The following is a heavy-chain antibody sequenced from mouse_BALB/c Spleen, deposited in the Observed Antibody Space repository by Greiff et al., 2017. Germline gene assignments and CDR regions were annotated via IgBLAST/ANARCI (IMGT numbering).Heavy chain of an antibody. V-gene: IGHV14-4*02. Sequence: EVKLVESGAELVRPGASVKLSCTASGFNFNDYYMHWVKQRPEQGLEWIGWIDPGNGDTEYAPKFQGKATMTADTSSNTAYLQLSSLTSEDTAVYYCYYSSGSSYDIDYWGQGTSLTVSS. J-gene: IGHJ2*02. CDR3: YYSSGSSYDIDY. CDR1: GFNFNDYY. CDR2: IDPGNGDT. D-gene: IGHD1-1*01.